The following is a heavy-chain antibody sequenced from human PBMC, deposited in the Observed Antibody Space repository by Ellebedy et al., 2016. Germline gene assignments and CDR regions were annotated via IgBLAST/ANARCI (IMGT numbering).Heavy chain of an antibody. D-gene: IGHD5-24*01. V-gene: IGHV4-59*08. J-gene: IGHJ4*02. CDR1: GGSISGYY. Sequence: SETLSLTCTVSGGSISGYYWSWIRQPPGKGLEWIGYIYYSGSTNYNPSLKSRVTISVDTSKNQFSLKLSSVTAADTAVYYCARLDGYNYEFDYWGQGTLVTVSS. CDR2: IYYSGST. CDR3: ARLDGYNYEFDY.